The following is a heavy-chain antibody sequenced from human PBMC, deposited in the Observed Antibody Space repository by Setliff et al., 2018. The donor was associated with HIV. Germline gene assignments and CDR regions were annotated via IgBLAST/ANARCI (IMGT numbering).Heavy chain of an antibody. D-gene: IGHD4-17*01. CDR3: ATRGDLLGRRASTVTVYYYYLDV. J-gene: IGHJ6*03. V-gene: IGHV1-24*01. CDR1: GYTLTELS. CDR2: FVPEHSET. Sequence: VASVKVSCKVSGYTLTELSIHWVRQAPGKGLEWMGGFVPEHSETIYAQKFQGRVTMTEDTSTDTAFMELSGLTSEGTAVYYCATRGDLLGRRASTVTVYYYYLDVWGNGTTVTSP.